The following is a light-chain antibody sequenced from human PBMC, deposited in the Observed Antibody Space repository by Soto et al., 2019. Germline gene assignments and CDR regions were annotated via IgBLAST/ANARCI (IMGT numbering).Light chain of an antibody. CDR3: QQRSNCPLT. J-gene: IGKJ4*01. CDR1: QSVSSY. V-gene: IGKV3-11*01. CDR2: DAS. Sequence: ELVMRQSPATLSVSPGEGATLSRRASQSVSSYFAWYQQKPGQAPRLLIYDASSRATGIPARFSGSGSGTDFTLTISSLEPEDFAVYYCQQRSNCPLTFGGGTKVDIK.